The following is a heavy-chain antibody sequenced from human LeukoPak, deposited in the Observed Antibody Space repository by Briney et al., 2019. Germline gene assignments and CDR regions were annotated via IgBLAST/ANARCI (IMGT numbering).Heavy chain of an antibody. CDR3: ARVGLDRGVTVDY. Sequence: PGGSLRLSCAASGFTFSSYWMHWVRQAPGKGLAWVSHISSDGSSINYAESVKGRFTISRDNAKNTLYLQMNSLRAEDTAVYYCARVGLDRGVTVDYWGQGTPVTVFS. CDR2: ISSDGSSI. CDR1: GFTFSSYW. V-gene: IGHV3-74*01. J-gene: IGHJ4*02. D-gene: IGHD3-10*01.